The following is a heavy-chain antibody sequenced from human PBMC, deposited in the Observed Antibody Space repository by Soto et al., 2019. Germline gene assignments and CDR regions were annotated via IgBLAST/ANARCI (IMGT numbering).Heavy chain of an antibody. CDR2: IYPGDSDT. J-gene: IGHJ4*02. CDR3: AKGGRQWLVTSDFNY. CDR1: GYSFTSYW. Sequence: PGESLKISCKGSGYSFTSYWIGWVRQMPGKGLEWMGIIYPGDSDTRYSPSFQGRFTISRDSSKNTVSLEMTSLRAEDTAVYYCAKGGRQWLVTSDFNYWGQGALVTVSS. D-gene: IGHD6-19*01. V-gene: IGHV5-51*01.